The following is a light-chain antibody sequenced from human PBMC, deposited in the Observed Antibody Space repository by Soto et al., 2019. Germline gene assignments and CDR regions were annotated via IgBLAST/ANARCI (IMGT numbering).Light chain of an antibody. CDR2: EVN. Sequence: QSALTQPPSASGSPGQSVAISCTGTSSDVGGYNYVSWYQQHPGNAPKLMIYEVNKRPSGVPDRFSGSKSGNTASLTVSGLQAEDEAYYYCSSYAGSRNVFGTGTKVTVL. J-gene: IGLJ1*01. V-gene: IGLV2-8*01. CDR3: SSYAGSRNV. CDR1: SSDVGGYNY.